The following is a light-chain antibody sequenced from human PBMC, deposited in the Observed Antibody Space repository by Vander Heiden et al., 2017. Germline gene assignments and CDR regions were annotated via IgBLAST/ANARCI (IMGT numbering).Light chain of an antibody. CDR2: EGS. J-gene: IGLJ1*01. CDR3: CSDAGSSTYV. V-gene: IGLV2-23*01. CDR1: SSAVGSYNR. Sequence: QSALPQPASVSGSPAPSITIACTGTSSAVGSYNRVTWYQQHPGKAPKLMIYEGSKRPSGVSNRFSGSKSGNTASLTISGLQAEDEADYYCCSDAGSSTYVFGTGTKVTVL.